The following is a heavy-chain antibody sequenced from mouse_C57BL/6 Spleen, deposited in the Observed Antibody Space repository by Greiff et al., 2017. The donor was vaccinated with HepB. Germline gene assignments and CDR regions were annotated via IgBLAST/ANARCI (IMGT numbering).Heavy chain of an antibody. V-gene: IGHV5-4*03. CDR3: ARADYYGSRYFDY. J-gene: IGHJ2*01. D-gene: IGHD1-1*01. CDR1: GFTFSSYA. CDR2: ISDGGSYT. Sequence: DVKLVESGGGLVKPGGSLKLSCAASGFTFSSYAMSWVRQTPEKRLEWVATISDGGSYTYYPVNVKGRFTISRDNAKNNLYLQMSHLKSEDTAMYYCARADYYGSRYFDYWGQGTTLTVSS.